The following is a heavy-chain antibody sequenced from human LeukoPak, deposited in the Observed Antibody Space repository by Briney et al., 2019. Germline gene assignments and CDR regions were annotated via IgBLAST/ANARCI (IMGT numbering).Heavy chain of an antibody. CDR1: GYTFPRYD. CDR2: MNPNRGNK. CDR3: ARGGGSGIDAFDI. V-gene: IGHV1-8*03. Sequence: SVTVSYKASGYTFPRYDINWVRQAAGQGLEGVGWMNPNRGNKHYPQKFQGSVTITRNTSISTAYMELSSLRSEDTAVYYCARGGGSGIDAFDIWGQGTMVTVSS. J-gene: IGHJ3*02. D-gene: IGHD1-14*01.